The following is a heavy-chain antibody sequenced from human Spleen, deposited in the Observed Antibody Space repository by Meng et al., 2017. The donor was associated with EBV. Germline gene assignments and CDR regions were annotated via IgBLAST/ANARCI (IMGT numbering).Heavy chain of an antibody. J-gene: IGHJ4*02. CDR2: INHRGSA. V-gene: IGHV4-34*01. Sequence: QGKLQQGGAGLLKPSEPLSLTCAVDGGSFTTYYWTWIRQPPGKGLEWIGEINHRGSAHYNPSLKSRLTISVDTSKKQFSLKLSSVTAADTAVYYCSRSLGAAGPNYWGQGTLVTVSS. CDR1: GGSFTTYY. D-gene: IGHD6-13*01. CDR3: SRSLGAAGPNY.